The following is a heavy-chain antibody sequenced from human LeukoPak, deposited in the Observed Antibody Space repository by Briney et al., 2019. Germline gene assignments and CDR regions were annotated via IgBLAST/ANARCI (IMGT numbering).Heavy chain of an antibody. CDR2: IYYSGST. J-gene: IGHJ3*01. Sequence: SETLSLTCTVSGGSISSSSYYWGWIRQPPGKGLEWIGSIYYSGSTYYNPSLKSRVTISVDTSKNQFSLKLSSVTAADTAVYYCARRLYNSGWYWWGQGTMVTVSS. CDR3: ARRLYNSGWYW. CDR1: GGSISSSSYY. D-gene: IGHD6-19*01. V-gene: IGHV4-39*01.